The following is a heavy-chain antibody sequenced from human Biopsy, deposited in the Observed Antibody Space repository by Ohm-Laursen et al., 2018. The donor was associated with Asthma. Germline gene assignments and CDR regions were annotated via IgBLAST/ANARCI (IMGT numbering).Heavy chain of an antibody. CDR1: GFTFDDYG. D-gene: IGHD2-21*01. CDR3: AKATLGDIGKDY. Sequence: SSLRLSCTASGFTFDDYGMHWVRQAPGKGLEWVSGISWNSGSIGYADSVKGRFTISRDNAKNSLYLQMSSLRVEDTALYYCAKATLGDIGKDYWGQGTLVTVSS. V-gene: IGHV3-9*01. CDR2: ISWNSGSI. J-gene: IGHJ4*02.